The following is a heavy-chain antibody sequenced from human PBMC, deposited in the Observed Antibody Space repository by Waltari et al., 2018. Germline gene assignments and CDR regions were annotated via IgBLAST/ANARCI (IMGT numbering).Heavy chain of an antibody. CDR1: GYTFTPYY. V-gene: IGHV1-2*02. J-gene: IGHJ4*02. D-gene: IGHD1-1*01. CDR2: INANTGDS. Sequence: QVQLVQSGAAVKDPGASVKVSCKTSGYTFTPYYLHWVRQAPGQGLEWMAWINANTGDSKSAQTFQGRVTVTRDTSITTAYLELSGLRSDDTALYYCARETLPGNKIIDYWGQGTLVTVSS. CDR3: ARETLPGNKIIDY.